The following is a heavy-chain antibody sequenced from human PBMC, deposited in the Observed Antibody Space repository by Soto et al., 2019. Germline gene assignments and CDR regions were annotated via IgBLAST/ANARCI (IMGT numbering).Heavy chain of an antibody. Sequence: QVHLVQSGAEVKKPGASVKVSCKASGYTFTNYYIHWVRQAPGQGLEWMGIINPISGTTLYAQNFQGRRNMTRDTSTSTVYMELNRLNSEDTAVYFCARASPRPLGWFDPWGQGTLVIVSS. D-gene: IGHD3-16*01. V-gene: IGHV1-46*01. CDR3: ARASPRPLGWFDP. CDR1: GYTFTNYY. CDR2: INPISGTT. J-gene: IGHJ5*02.